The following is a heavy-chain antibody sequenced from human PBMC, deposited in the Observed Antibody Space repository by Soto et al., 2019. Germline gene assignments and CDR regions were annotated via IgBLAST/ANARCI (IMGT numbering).Heavy chain of an antibody. D-gene: IGHD1-26*01. Sequence: GGSLRLSCAGSGFTFSKACLSWVRQAPWNGMEWVGLIKSKTDGGTTDYAAPVKGRFTISRDDSKNTLYLQMNSLKTEDTAVYYCTTGPLRGIVGATAYGKDYWGQGTLVTVSS. J-gene: IGHJ4*02. CDR3: TTGPLRGIVGATAYGKDY. V-gene: IGHV3-15*01. CDR1: GFTFSKAC. CDR2: IKSKTDGGTT.